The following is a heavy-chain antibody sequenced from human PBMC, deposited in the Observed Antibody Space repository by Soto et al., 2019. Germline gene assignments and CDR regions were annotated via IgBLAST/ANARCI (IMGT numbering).Heavy chain of an antibody. V-gene: IGHV3-7*01. D-gene: IGHD3-9*01. CDR2: IKDDGRDK. Sequence: EVQLVESGGALVQPGGSLRLSCAASGFTFRSYWMTWVRQPPGKGLEWVANIKDDGRDKYYVYSVKGRFTISRDNAKNSLYLQMNSLRVDDTAVYYCARDRGSGFDFSLGQGTLVTVSS. J-gene: IGHJ5*02. CDR1: GFTFRSYW. CDR3: ARDRGSGFDFS.